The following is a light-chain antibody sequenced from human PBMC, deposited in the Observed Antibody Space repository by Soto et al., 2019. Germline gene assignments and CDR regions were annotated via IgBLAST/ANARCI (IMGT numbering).Light chain of an antibody. J-gene: IGKJ1*01. CDR3: LQDYNYPWT. V-gene: IGKV1-6*01. CDR1: QGIRND. Sequence: AIQMTQSPSSLSASVGDRVTITCRASQGIRNDLGWYQQRPGKAPKLLIYAASSLRSGVPSRFSGSGSGTDFTLTISSLQPEDFATYYCLQDYNYPWTFGQGTKVEIK. CDR2: AAS.